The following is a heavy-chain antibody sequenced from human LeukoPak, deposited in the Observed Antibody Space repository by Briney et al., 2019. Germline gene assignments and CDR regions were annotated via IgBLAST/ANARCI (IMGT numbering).Heavy chain of an antibody. J-gene: IGHJ4*02. CDR3: ARRPVRGVITDGYY. CDR1: GGSISSYY. D-gene: IGHD3-10*01. Sequence: PSETLSLTCTVSGGSISSYYWGWIRQPPGQGLEWIGNIYHSGSTYYNPSLKSRVTISVDTSKNQFSLKLSSVTAADTAVYYCARRPVRGVITDGYYWGQGTLVTVSS. V-gene: IGHV4-59*04. CDR2: IYHSGST.